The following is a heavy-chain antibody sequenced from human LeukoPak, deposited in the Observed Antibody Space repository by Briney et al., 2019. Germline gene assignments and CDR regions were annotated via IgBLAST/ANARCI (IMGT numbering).Heavy chain of an antibody. CDR1: GGSISSHY. V-gene: IGHV4-59*11. D-gene: IGHD2-2*01. Sequence: SETLSLTCTVSGGSISSHYWSWIRQPPGKGLEWIGYIYYSGSTNYNPSLKSRVTISVDMSKNQFSLKLSSVTAADTAVCYCARDLSSTSCYDYWGQGTLVTVSS. J-gene: IGHJ4*02. CDR3: ARDLSSTSCYDY. CDR2: IYYSGST.